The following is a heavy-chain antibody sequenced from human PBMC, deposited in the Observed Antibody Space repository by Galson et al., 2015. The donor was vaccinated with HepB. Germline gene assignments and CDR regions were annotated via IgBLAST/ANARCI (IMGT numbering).Heavy chain of an antibody. J-gene: IGHJ6*03. CDR2: ISYDGSNK. CDR3: AKGIVGATHYYYYYMDV. CDR1: GSTFSSYG. Sequence: SLRLSCAASGSTFSSYGMHWVRQAPGKGLEWVAVISYDGSNKYYADSVKGRFTISRDNSKNTLYLQMNSLRAEDTAVYYCAKGIVGATHYYYYYMDVWGKGTTVTVSS. V-gene: IGHV3-30*18. D-gene: IGHD1-26*01.